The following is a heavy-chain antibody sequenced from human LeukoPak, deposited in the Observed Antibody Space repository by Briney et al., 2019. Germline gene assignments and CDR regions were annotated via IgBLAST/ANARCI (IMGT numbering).Heavy chain of an antibody. Sequence: GGSLRLSCATSGFTFDDYAMHWVRQAPGQGLEGVSGISWNSGFVGYADSVKGRFTISRDNAKNTLYLRMNSLRAEDTAVYYCAREIAVAGSFFHPWGQGTLVTVSS. CDR2: ISWNSGFV. CDR1: GFTFDDYA. D-gene: IGHD6-19*01. CDR3: AREIAVAGSFFHP. V-gene: IGHV3-9*01. J-gene: IGHJ5*02.